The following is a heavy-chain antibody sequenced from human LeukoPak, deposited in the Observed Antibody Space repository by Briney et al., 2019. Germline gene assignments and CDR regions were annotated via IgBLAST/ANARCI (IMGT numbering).Heavy chain of an antibody. CDR1: GFTLSSYA. V-gene: IGHV3-23*01. CDR3: AKPVTMVRGAASSY. CDR2: ISGSGGST. D-gene: IGHD3-10*01. Sequence: QPGGSLRLSCAASGFTLSSYAMSWVRQAPGKGLEWVSAISGSGGSTYYADPVKGVFTISRDNSKNTLYLQMNSLRAEDTAVYYCAKPVTMVRGAASSYWGQGTLVTVSS. J-gene: IGHJ4*02.